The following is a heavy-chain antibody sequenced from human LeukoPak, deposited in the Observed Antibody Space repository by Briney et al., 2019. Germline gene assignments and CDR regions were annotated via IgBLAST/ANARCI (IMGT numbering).Heavy chain of an antibody. Sequence: PSETLSLTCTVSGGSISSGGYYWSWIRQHPGKGLEWIGYISHSGSTYYSPSLKSRVTISLDTSKNQFSLKLTSVTAADTAVYYCARGSYYDRPSRSRVEYWGQGTLVTVSS. CDR2: ISHSGST. CDR1: GGSISSGGYY. CDR3: ARGSYYDRPSRSRVEY. J-gene: IGHJ4*02. D-gene: IGHD3-22*01. V-gene: IGHV4-31*03.